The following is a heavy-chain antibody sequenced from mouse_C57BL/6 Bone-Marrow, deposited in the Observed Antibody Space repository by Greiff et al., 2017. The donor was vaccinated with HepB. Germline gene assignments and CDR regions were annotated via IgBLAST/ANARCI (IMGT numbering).Heavy chain of an antibody. V-gene: IGHV5-17*01. CDR2: ISSGSSTI. Sequence: EVQLVESGGGLVQPGGSLKLSCAASGFTFSDYGMHWVRQAPEKGLEWVAYISSGSSTIYYADTVKGRFTISRDNAKNTLFLQMTSLRSEDTAMYYCARGDGYYVGYWGQGTTLTVSS. D-gene: IGHD2-3*01. J-gene: IGHJ2*01. CDR1: GFTFSDYG. CDR3: ARGDGYYVGY.